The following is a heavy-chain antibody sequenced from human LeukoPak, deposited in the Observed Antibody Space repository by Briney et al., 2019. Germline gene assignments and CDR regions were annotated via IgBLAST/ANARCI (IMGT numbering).Heavy chain of an antibody. D-gene: IGHD6-25*01. V-gene: IGHV1-8*03. Sequence: ASVKVSCKASGYTFTNYHINWVRQATGQGLEWMGWMNPNNGESGYPQQFQGRVTITRETSISTSYMELRNMRSDDTAVYFCARTNSFTASGYDYGGEGTLVTVSS. CDR3: ARTNSFTASGYDY. CDR1: GYTFTNYH. CDR2: MNPNNGES. J-gene: IGHJ4*02.